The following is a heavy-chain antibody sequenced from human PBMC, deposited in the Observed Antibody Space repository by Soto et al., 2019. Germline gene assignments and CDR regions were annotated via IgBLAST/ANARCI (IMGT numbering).Heavy chain of an antibody. CDR2: IYSGGST. CDR3: ASGRHYDILTGEFHLSYYYYGMDV. D-gene: IGHD3-9*01. J-gene: IGHJ6*02. Sequence: PGGSLRLSCAASGFTVSSNYMSWVRQAPGKGLEWVSVIYSGGSTYYADSVKGRFTISRDNSKNTLYLQMNSLRAEDTAVYYCASGRHYDILTGEFHLSYYYYGMDVWGQGXTVTVYS. CDR1: GFTVSSNY. V-gene: IGHV3-53*01.